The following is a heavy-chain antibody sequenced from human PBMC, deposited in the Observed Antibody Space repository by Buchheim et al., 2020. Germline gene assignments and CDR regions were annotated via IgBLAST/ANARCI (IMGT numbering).Heavy chain of an antibody. Sequence: QVQLQQWGAGLLKPSETLSLTCAVYGGSFSGYYWSWIRQPPGKGLEWIGEINHSGSTNYNPSLKSRVTISVDTSKNQFSLKLSSVTAADTAVYYCARGRPRFGYSSGWYLPHWGQGTL. CDR3: ARGRPRFGYSSGWYLPH. D-gene: IGHD6-19*01. J-gene: IGHJ4*02. CDR1: GGSFSGYY. CDR2: INHSGST. V-gene: IGHV4-34*01.